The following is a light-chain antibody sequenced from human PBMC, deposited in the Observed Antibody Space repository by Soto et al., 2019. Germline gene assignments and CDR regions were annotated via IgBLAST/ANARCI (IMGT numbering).Light chain of an antibody. Sequence: EIVMTQSPATLSLSPGERATLSCRASQSVSSSYLSWYQQKPGQAPRLLLYGASTRATGIPARFSGSGSGTDFPLPISSLQPEDFAVYYCQQDYNLPWTFGQGTKVEIK. V-gene: IGKV3D-7*01. J-gene: IGKJ1*01. CDR3: QQDYNLPWT. CDR1: QSVSSSY. CDR2: GAS.